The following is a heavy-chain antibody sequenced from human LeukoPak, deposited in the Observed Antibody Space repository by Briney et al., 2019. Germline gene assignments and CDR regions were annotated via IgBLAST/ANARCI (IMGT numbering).Heavy chain of an antibody. CDR2: INSDGGST. CDR1: GFTFSSYC. D-gene: IGHD5-18*01. CDR3: ARAGYNSGFDY. J-gene: IGHJ4*02. Sequence: GGSLRLSCAASGFTFSSYCTHWVRQAPGKGLVWVSRINSDGGSTSYADSVKGRFTISRDNAKNTLYLQMNSLRAEDTAVYYCARAGYNSGFDYWGQGTLVTVSS. V-gene: IGHV3-74*01.